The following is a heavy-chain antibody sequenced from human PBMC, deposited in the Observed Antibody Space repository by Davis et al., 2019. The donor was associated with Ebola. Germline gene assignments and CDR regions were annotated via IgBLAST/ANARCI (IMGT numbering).Heavy chain of an antibody. CDR3: ARDRYSDESGYFFEQSH. D-gene: IGHD3-22*01. J-gene: IGHJ4*02. CDR1: GGTFSSYA. CDR2: IIPVFGIP. Sequence: SVKVSCKASGGTFSSYAISWVRQAPGQGLDWMGGIIPVFGIPKYAQKFQGRVTITADESTSTAYMELSSLRSEDTAVYYCARDRYSDESGYFFEQSHWGQGTLVTVSS. V-gene: IGHV1-69*13.